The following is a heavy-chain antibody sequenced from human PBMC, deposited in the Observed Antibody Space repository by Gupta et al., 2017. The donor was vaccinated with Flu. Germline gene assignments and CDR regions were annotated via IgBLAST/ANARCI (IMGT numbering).Heavy chain of an antibody. Sequence: QAPGKGLEWVSAISGSGGSTYYADSVKGRFTISRDNSKNTLYLQMNSLRAEDTAVYYCAKGDIVVVPAASDVWGQGTTVTVSS. CDR3: AKGDIVVVPAASDV. J-gene: IGHJ6*02. V-gene: IGHV3-23*01. D-gene: IGHD2-2*01. CDR2: ISGSGGST.